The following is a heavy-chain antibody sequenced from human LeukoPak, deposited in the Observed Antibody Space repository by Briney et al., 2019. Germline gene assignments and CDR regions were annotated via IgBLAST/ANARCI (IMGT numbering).Heavy chain of an antibody. Sequence: PGGSLRLSCAASGFTFSSYSMNWVRQAPGKGLEWVSSISSSSSYIYYADSVKGRFTISRDNAKNSLYLRMNSLRAEDTAVYYCASPGVLLWFGETDNWFDPWGQGTLVTVSS. D-gene: IGHD3-10*01. CDR1: GFTFSSYS. CDR2: ISSSSSYI. CDR3: ASPGVLLWFGETDNWFDP. V-gene: IGHV3-21*01. J-gene: IGHJ5*02.